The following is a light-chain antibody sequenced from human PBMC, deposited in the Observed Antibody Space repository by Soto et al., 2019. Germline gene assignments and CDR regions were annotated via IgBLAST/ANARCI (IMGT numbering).Light chain of an antibody. CDR1: QSISSW. Sequence: DIQMTQSPSTLSASVEDRVTITCRASQSISSWLAWYQQKPGKAPKLLIYKASSLESGVPSRFSGSGSGTEFTLTISSLQPDDFATYYCQQYNGYSVWPFGQGTKV. CDR3: QQYNGYSVWP. CDR2: KAS. V-gene: IGKV1-5*03. J-gene: IGKJ1*01.